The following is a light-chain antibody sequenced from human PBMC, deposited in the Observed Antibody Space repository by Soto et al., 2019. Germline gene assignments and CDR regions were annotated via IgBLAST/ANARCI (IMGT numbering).Light chain of an antibody. CDR1: QGISSY. J-gene: IGKJ4*01. V-gene: IGKV1-8*01. CDR2: AAS. Sequence: AIRMTQSPSSFSASTGDRVTITCRASQGISSYLAWYQQKPGKAPKLLIYAASTLQSGVPSRFSGSRSATDFTLTISCLQSEDFATYYCQQYYSYHRTFGGGTKVNI. CDR3: QQYYSYHRT.